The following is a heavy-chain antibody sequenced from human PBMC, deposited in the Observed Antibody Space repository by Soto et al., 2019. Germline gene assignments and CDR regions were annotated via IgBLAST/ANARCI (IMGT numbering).Heavy chain of an antibody. CDR2: ISGSGGST. Sequence: GGSLRLSCAASGFTFSSYAMSWVRQAPGKGLEWVSAISGSGGSTYYADSVKGRFTISRDNTKNTLYLQRNSLRAEATAVYYYAKDVDIVATTEGYYYYYGMDVWGQGTTVTVSS. V-gene: IGHV3-23*01. J-gene: IGHJ6*02. CDR3: AKDVDIVATTEGYYYYYGMDV. D-gene: IGHD5-12*01. CDR1: GFTFSSYA.